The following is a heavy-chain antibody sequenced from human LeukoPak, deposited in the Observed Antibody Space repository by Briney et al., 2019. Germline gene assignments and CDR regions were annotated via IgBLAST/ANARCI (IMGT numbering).Heavy chain of an antibody. J-gene: IGHJ4*02. Sequence: GGSLRLSCAASGFTFSSYAMSWVRQAPGKGLEWVSAISGSGGSTYYADSVKGRFTISRDNAKNSLYLQMNSLRAEDTAVYYCASQYSSSSEVDYWGQGTLVTVSS. CDR2: ISGSGGST. D-gene: IGHD6-6*01. V-gene: IGHV3-23*01. CDR1: GFTFSSYA. CDR3: ASQYSSSSEVDY.